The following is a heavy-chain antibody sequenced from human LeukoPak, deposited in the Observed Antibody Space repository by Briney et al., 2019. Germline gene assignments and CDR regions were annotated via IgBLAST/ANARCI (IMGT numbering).Heavy chain of an antibody. V-gene: IGHV5-51*01. CDR3: ARLGLRIRIDP. CDR1: GYSVTIYW. CDR2: IYPGDSDT. D-gene: IGHD3-16*01. J-gene: IGHJ5*02. Sequence: GESLKISCNGSGYSVTIYWIGWVRQMPGKGLEWMGIIYPGDSDTRYSPSFQGHVTISADKSISTAYLQWSSLKASDTAMYYCARLGLRIRIDPWGQGTLVTVSS.